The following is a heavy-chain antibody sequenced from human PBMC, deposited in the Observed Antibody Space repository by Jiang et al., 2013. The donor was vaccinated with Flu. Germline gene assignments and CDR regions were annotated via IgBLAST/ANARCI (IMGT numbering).Heavy chain of an antibody. V-gene: IGHV3-30*02. D-gene: IGHD3-10*01. J-gene: IGHJ4*02. Sequence: GRFTISRDNSKNTLYLQMNSLRAEDTAVYYCAKYASPWFGDPRQGYYFDYWGQGTLVTVSS. CDR3: AKYASPWFGDPRQGYYFDY.